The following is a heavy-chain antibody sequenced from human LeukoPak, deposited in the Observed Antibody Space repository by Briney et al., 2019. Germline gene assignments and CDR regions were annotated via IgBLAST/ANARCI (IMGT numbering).Heavy chain of an antibody. CDR3: ARRSPYCGGDCYSPNWFDP. V-gene: IGHV4-39*01. CDR1: GGSISSSSYY. Sequence: SETLSLTCTVSGGSISSSSYYWGWIRQPPGKGLEWIGSIYYSGSTYYNPSLKSRVTISVDTSKNQFSLKLSSVTAADTAVYYCARRSPYCGGDCYSPNWFDPWGQGTLVTVSS. J-gene: IGHJ5*02. D-gene: IGHD2-21*02. CDR2: IYYSGST.